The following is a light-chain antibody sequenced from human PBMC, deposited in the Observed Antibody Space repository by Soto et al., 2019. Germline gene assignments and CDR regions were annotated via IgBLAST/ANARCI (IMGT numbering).Light chain of an antibody. V-gene: IGKV3-15*01. Sequence: EIVMTQSPATLSVSPGERATLSCRASQSISSELAWYQQKPGQPPRLLIYGASTRATGVPARFTGSGSGSDFTLTISGLQSEDFAVYYCPQGLNWPLTFGQGTRLEI. CDR1: QSISSE. CDR3: PQGLNWPLT. J-gene: IGKJ2*01. CDR2: GAS.